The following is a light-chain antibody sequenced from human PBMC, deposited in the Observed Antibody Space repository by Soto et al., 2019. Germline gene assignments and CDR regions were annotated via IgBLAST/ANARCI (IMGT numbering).Light chain of an antibody. V-gene: IGKV1-27*01. J-gene: IGKJ1*01. CDR3: QKYNTAPRT. CDR2: AAS. Sequence: DIQMTQFPSSLSASVGDRVTITCRASQGIGNYLAWYQQKPGKVPKLLIYAASTLRSGVPSRFSGGGSGTDFTLTISSLQPEDVATYYCQKYNTAPRTFGQGTKVEIK. CDR1: QGIGNY.